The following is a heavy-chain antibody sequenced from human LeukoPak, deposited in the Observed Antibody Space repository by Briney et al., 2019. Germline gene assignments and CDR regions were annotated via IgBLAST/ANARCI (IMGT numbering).Heavy chain of an antibody. D-gene: IGHD2-2*01. CDR2: IYYSGNT. CDR1: GGSISSFY. CDR3: ARMFTAGYCSSTTCSGEGVYFDY. J-gene: IGHJ4*02. V-gene: IGHV4-59*01. Sequence: PSETLSLTCTVPGGSISSFYWSWIRQPPGKGLEWSGYIYYSGNTNYNPSLKSRVTLSIDTSKNQFSLKLSSVTAADTAIYYCARMFTAGYCSSTTCSGEGVYFDYWGQGTLVTVSS.